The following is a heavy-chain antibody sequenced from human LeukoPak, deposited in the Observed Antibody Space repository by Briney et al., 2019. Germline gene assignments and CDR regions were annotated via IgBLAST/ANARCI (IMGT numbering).Heavy chain of an antibody. V-gene: IGHV4-61*02. CDR2: IYTSGST. D-gene: IGHD6-6*01. J-gene: IGHJ4*02. CDR1: GGSISSGSYY. Sequence: SETLSLTCTVSGGSISSGSYYWSWIRQPAGKGLEWIGRIYTSGSTNYNPSLKSRVTISVDTSKNQFSLKLSSVTAADTAVYYCATSTPKLVTFDYWGQGTLVTVSS. CDR3: ATSTPKLVTFDY.